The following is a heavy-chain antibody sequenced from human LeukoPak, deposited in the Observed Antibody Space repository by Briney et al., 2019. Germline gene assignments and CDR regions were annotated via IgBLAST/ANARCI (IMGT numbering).Heavy chain of an antibody. V-gene: IGHV3-48*01. CDR1: GFTFSRYH. Sequence: GGSLRLSCAASGFTFSRYHMNWVRQTPGKGLEWISYISGRGTTIYCADSVKGRFTISRDNAKNSLYLQMNSLRAEDTAVYYCGRLVGDSGELTDWGQGTLVTVSS. CDR3: GRLVGDSGELTD. J-gene: IGHJ4*02. D-gene: IGHD3-16*01. CDR2: ISGRGTTI.